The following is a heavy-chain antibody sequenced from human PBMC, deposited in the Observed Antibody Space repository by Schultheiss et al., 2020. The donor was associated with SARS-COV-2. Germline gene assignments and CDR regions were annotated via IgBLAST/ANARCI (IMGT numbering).Heavy chain of an antibody. CDR1: GFTFSSYE. J-gene: IGHJ4*02. CDR2: ISSSSSYI. D-gene: IGHD4-17*01. CDR3: AKGRATVTPDYFDY. Sequence: GESLKISCAASGFTFSSYEMNWVRQAPGKGLEWVSSISSSSSYIYYADSVKGRFTISRDNAKNSLYLQMNSLRAEDTAVYYCAKGRATVTPDYFDYWGQGTLVTVSS. V-gene: IGHV3-21*04.